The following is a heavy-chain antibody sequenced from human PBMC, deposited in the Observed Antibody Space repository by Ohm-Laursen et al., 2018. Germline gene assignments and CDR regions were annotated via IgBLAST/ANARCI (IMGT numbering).Heavy chain of an antibody. J-gene: IGHJ4*02. CDR1: GDSIRSYY. CDR3: AKYSSDSKLAYYFDY. CDR2: IYHSGGT. D-gene: IGHD6-19*01. V-gene: IGHV4-38-2*02. Sequence: SDTLSLTCTVSGDSIRSYYWTWIRQPPGKGLEWIGSIYHSGGTYYNPSLTLKSRVTISVDTSKNHFSLKLSSVTAADSAVYYCAKYSSDSKLAYYFDYWGQGTLVTVSS.